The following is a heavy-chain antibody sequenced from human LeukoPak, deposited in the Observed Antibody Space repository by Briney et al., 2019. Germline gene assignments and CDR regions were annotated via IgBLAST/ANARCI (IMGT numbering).Heavy chain of an antibody. Sequence: SETLSLTCTVSGGSISSSSYYWGWIRQPPGKGLEWIGSIYYSGSTYHNPSLKSRVTMSLDTSKNQFSLKLSSVTAADTALYYCASSSGTYPIDYWGQGTLVTASS. J-gene: IGHJ4*02. V-gene: IGHV4-39*07. CDR2: IYYSGST. D-gene: IGHD1-26*01. CDR1: GGSISSSSYY. CDR3: ASSSGTYPIDY.